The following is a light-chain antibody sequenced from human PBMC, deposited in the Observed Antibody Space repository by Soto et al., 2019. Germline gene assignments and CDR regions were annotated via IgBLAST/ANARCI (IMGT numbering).Light chain of an antibody. Sequence: EVVLTHSPGTLSLSPGERATLSCRASQTVTNNFLAWYQQRPGQAPRLLIYGASNRAAGVPDRFSGSGSGTDFSLTISRLEPEDFAVYYCQQFYSWPLTFGGGTKVDIK. V-gene: IGKV3-20*01. CDR3: QQFYSWPLT. J-gene: IGKJ4*01. CDR2: GAS. CDR1: QTVTNNF.